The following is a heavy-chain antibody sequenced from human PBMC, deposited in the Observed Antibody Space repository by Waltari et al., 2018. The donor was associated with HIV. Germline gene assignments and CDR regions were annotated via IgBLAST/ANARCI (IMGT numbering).Heavy chain of an antibody. J-gene: IGHJ4*02. V-gene: IGHV3-23*01. D-gene: IGHD3-22*01. CDR3: AKDSSSISMIIPRSYFDY. CDR1: GFTFSSYA. Sequence: EVQLLESGGGLVQPGGSLRLSCAASGFTFSSYAMSWVRQAPGKGLDGVSAISNSGGSTYNADAVKGRFSISSDNSKNTLYLQMNSLRDEDTAVYYCAKDSSSISMIIPRSYFDYWGQGTLVTVSS. CDR2: ISNSGGST.